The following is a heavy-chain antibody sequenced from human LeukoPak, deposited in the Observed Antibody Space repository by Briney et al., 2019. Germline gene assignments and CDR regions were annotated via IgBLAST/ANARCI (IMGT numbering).Heavy chain of an antibody. J-gene: IGHJ4*02. D-gene: IGHD2-15*01. CDR2: INPNSGGT. CDR3: AGGTVSGGSCLFDY. V-gene: IGHV1-2*02. Sequence: ASVKVSCKASGYTFTGYYMHWVRQAPGQGLEWMGWINPNSGGTNYAQKFQGRVTMTRDTSISTAYMELSRLRSDDTAVYYCAGGTVSGGSCLFDYWGQGTLVTVSS. CDR1: GYTFTGYY.